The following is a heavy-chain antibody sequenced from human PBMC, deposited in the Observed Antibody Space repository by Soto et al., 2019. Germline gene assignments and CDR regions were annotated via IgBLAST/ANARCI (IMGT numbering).Heavy chain of an antibody. CDR1: GSSISSSIW. CDR2: IYHSGST. CDR3: ASPQRGNRFDI. V-gene: IGHV4-4*02. D-gene: IGHD1-1*01. Sequence: SETLSLTCALSGSSISSSIWWSWVRQPPGKGLEWIGEIYHSGSTNYNPSLKSRVTISVDKSKNQFSLKLSSVTAADTAVYYCASPQRGNRFDIWGQGTMVT. J-gene: IGHJ3*02.